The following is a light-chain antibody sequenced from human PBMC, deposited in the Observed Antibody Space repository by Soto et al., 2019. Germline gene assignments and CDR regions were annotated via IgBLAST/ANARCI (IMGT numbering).Light chain of an antibody. Sequence: DIQLTQSPSFLSPSIGESVTITCRASQVISTSLAWYQVKPGKAPKLLIYAASTLERGVPSRFSATVSGTEFSLTITSLQPEDFATYYCQQYNTYPWTFGQGTKVDIK. CDR1: QVISTS. J-gene: IGKJ1*01. V-gene: IGKV1-9*01. CDR2: AAS. CDR3: QQYNTYPWT.